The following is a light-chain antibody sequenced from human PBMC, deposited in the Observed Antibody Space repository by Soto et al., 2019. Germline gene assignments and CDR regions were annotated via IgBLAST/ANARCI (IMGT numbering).Light chain of an antibody. J-gene: IGKJ2*01. CDR1: QSVSGN. CDR3: QQYNQWPLYT. CDR2: GTS. V-gene: IGKV3-15*01. Sequence: EIVLTQSPANLSVSPGEGATLSCRASQSVSGNLAWYQQKPGQAPRLLIYGTSTRATGVPARFSGGGSGTEFTLTISSLQSEDVAIYYCQQYNQWPLYTFGQGTKVEI.